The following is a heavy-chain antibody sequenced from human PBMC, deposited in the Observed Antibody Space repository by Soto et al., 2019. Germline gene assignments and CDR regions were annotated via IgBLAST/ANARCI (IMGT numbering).Heavy chain of an antibody. V-gene: IGHV4-34*01. CDR3: ATLYGDYPKGWFDP. J-gene: IGHJ5*02. D-gene: IGHD4-17*01. CDR1: GGSFSGYY. Sequence: SETLSLTCAVYGGSFSGYYWSWIRQPPGKGLEWIGEINHSGSTNYNPSLKSRVTISVDTSKNQFSLKLSSVTAADTAVYYCATLYGDYPKGWFDPWGQGTLVTVSS. CDR2: INHSGST.